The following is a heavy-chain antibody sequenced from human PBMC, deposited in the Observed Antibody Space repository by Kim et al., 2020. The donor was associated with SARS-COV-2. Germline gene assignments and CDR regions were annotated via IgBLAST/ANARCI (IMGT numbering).Heavy chain of an antibody. J-gene: IGHJ4*02. Sequence: ASVKVSCKASGYTFTSYAMHWVRQAPGQRLEWMGWINAGNGNTKYSQKFQGRVTITRDTSASTAYMELSSLRSEDTAVYYCARESGEAALVGANSPIYFDYWGQGTLVTVSS. V-gene: IGHV1-3*01. D-gene: IGHD1-26*01. CDR3: ARESGEAALVGANSPIYFDY. CDR1: GYTFTSYA. CDR2: INAGNGNT.